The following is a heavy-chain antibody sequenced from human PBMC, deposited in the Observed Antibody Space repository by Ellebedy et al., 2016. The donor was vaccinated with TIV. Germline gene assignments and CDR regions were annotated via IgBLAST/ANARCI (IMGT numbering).Heavy chain of an antibody. CDR3: ARGSWGSG. D-gene: IGHD3-10*01. J-gene: IGHJ3*01. CDR2: ISYDGSNK. Sequence: GETLKISXAASGFTFSSYAMHWVRQAPGKGLEWVAVISYDGSNKYYADSVKGRFTISRDNSKNTLYLQMNSLRAEDTAVYYCARGSWGSGWGQGTMVTVSS. CDR1: GFTFSSYA. V-gene: IGHV3-30*04.